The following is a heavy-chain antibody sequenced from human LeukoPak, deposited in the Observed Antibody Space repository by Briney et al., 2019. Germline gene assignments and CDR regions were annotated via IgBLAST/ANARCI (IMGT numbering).Heavy chain of an antibody. CDR1: GGSISGYY. CDR3: ARVRPAVAGTHYFDY. CDR2: IYYSGST. V-gene: IGHV4-59*01. Sequence: SETPSLTCTVSGGSISGYYWSWIRQPPGKGLEWIGYIYYSGSTNYNASLKSRVTISVDRSKNQFSLKLSSVTAADTAVYYCARVRPAVAGTHYFDYWGQGTLVTVSS. J-gene: IGHJ4*02. D-gene: IGHD6-19*01.